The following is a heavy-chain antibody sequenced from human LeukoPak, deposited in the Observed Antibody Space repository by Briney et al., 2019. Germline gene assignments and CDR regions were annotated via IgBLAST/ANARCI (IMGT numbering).Heavy chain of an antibody. V-gene: IGHV1-24*01. CDR2: FDPEDGET. CDR3: ARGIVVVAEFDY. D-gene: IGHD2-15*01. CDR1: GYTLTELS. J-gene: IGHJ4*02. Sequence: GASVKVSCKVSGYTLTELSMHWVRQAPGKGLEWMGGFDPEDGETIYAQKFQGRVTMTTDTSTSTAYMELRSLRSDDTAVYYCARGIVVVAEFDYWGQGTLVTVSS.